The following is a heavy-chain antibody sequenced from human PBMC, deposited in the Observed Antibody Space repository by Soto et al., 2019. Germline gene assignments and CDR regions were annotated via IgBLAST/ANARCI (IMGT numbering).Heavy chain of an antibody. CDR3: ARGRGHIVVVVAATLYYYGMDV. J-gene: IGHJ6*02. D-gene: IGHD2-15*01. CDR1: GGTFSSYA. CDR2: VIPIFGTA. Sequence: SVKVSCKASGGTFSSYAISWVRQAPGQGLEWMGGVIPIFGTANYAQKFQGRVTITADKSTSTAYMELSSLRSEDTAVYYCARGRGHIVVVVAATLYYYGMDVWGQGTTVTVS. V-gene: IGHV1-69*06.